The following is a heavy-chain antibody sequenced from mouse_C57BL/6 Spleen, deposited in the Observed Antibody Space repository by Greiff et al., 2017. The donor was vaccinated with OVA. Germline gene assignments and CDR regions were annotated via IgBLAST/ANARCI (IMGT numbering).Heavy chain of an antibody. J-gene: IGHJ3*01. V-gene: IGHV1-61*01. Sequence: QVQLQQPGAELVRPGSSVKLSCKASGYTFTSYWMDWVKQRPGQGLEWIGNIYPSDSETHYNQKFKDKATMTVDKSSSTAYMQLSSLTSEDSAVYYCARKTSWFAYWGQGTLVTVSA. D-gene: IGHD1-3*01. CDR3: ARKTSWFAY. CDR2: IYPSDSET. CDR1: GYTFTSYW.